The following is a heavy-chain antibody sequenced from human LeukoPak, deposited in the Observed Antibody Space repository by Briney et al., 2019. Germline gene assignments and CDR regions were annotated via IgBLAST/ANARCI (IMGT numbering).Heavy chain of an antibody. D-gene: IGHD5-18*01. CDR1: GGSISSSTYY. V-gene: IGHV4-39*07. CDR2: IFYSGRT. CDR3: ARDYQGGYGDKTVDY. J-gene: IGHJ4*02. Sequence: PSETLSLTCTVSGGSISSSTYYWGWIRQPPGKGLGWIGSIFYSGRTYYNPSLKSRVTISVDTSKNQFSLKLSSVTAADTAVYYCARDYQGGYGDKTVDYWGQGTLVTVSS.